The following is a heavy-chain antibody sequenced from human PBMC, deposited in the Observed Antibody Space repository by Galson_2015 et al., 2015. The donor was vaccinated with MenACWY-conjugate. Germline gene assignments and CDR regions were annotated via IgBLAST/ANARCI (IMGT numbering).Heavy chain of an antibody. D-gene: IGHD2-2*01. CDR3: ARDSLLVAPAATFRWFDS. CDR2: MRYDGSDE. CDR1: GFSISRYG. Sequence: SLRLSCAASGFSISRYGMNWVRQAPGKGLEWVAVMRYDGSDEYYVDSVKGRFTISRDNSKNTLYLQMNSLRDEDTAVYYCARDSLLVAPAATFRWFDSWGQGTLVTVSS. J-gene: IGHJ5*01. V-gene: IGHV3-33*07.